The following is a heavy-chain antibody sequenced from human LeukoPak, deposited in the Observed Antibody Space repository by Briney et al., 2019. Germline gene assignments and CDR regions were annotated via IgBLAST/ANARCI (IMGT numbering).Heavy chain of an antibody. Sequence: GPVKGSCKGSGYTLSSYGISWGRQAPGQGVEWMGWISAYKGKTNHAQKLQGRVTMTTDTSTSTAYMELRSLRSDDTAVYYCARAAENIVVVPAATDYYSYSMDVWGKGTTVTVSS. CDR3: ARAAENIVVVPAATDYYSYSMDV. D-gene: IGHD2-2*01. J-gene: IGHJ6*04. CDR2: ISAYKGKT. V-gene: IGHV1-18*04. CDR1: GYTLSSYG.